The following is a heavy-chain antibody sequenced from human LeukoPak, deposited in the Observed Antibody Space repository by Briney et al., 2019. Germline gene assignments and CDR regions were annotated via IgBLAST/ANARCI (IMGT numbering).Heavy chain of an antibody. V-gene: IGHV3-53*01. Sequence: GGSLRLSCAASGFTFSSYSMNWVRQAPGKGLEWVSVIYSGGSTYYADSVKGRFTISRDNSKNTLYLQMNSLTAEDTAVYYCAKIQAYDSSGYADYWGQGTLVTISS. D-gene: IGHD3-22*01. CDR3: AKIQAYDSSGYADY. CDR1: GFTFSSYS. CDR2: IYSGGST. J-gene: IGHJ4*02.